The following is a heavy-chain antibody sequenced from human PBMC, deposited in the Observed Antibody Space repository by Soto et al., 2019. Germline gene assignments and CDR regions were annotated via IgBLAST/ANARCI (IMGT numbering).Heavy chain of an antibody. CDR3: ARGAPAEYSSGENFAFDP. J-gene: IGHJ5*02. CDR2: TYYRSKWYN. CDR1: GDSVSSNSAA. V-gene: IGHV6-1*01. D-gene: IGHD3-22*01. Sequence: PSQTLSLTCAISGDSVSSNSAAWNWIRQSPSRGLEWLGRTYYRSKWYNDYAVSVKSRITINPDTSKNQFSLQLNSVTPEDTAVYYFARGAPAEYSSGENFAFDPWGQGTLVTVSS.